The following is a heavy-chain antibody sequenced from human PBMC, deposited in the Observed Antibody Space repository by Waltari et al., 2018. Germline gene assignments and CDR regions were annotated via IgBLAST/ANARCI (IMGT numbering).Heavy chain of an antibody. D-gene: IGHD2-8*02. CDR1: GGSFSGYY. CDR2: INHSGST. Sequence: QAQLQQWGAGLLKPSETLSLTCAVYGGSFSGYYWRWFRQPPGKGLEWIGEINHSGSTNYNPSLKSRVTISVDTSKNQFSLKLSSVTAADTAVYYCARGTTSRTGFDPWGQGTLVTVSS. J-gene: IGHJ5*02. V-gene: IGHV4-34*01. CDR3: ARGTTSRTGFDP.